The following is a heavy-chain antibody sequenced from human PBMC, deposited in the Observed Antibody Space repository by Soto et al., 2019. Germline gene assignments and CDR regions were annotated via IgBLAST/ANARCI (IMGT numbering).Heavy chain of an antibody. D-gene: IGHD3-3*01. CDR1: GYTFTGYY. CDR2: INPNSGGT. Sequence: ASVKVSGKASGYTFTGYYMHWVRQAPGQGLEWMGWINPNSGGTNYAQKFQGRVTMTRDTSISTAYMELSRLRSDDTAVYYCARESITIFGVVINYYYGMDVWGQGTTVTVYS. V-gene: IGHV1-2*02. J-gene: IGHJ6*02. CDR3: ARESITIFGVVINYYYGMDV.